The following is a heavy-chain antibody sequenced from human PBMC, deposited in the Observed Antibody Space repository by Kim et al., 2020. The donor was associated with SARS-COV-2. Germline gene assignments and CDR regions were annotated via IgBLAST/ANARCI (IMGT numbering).Heavy chain of an antibody. J-gene: IGHJ6*02. CDR1: GYSFTSYW. V-gene: IGHV5-10-1*01. CDR3: ATPAFHYYGSGSYSTYYYYGMDV. D-gene: IGHD3-10*01. Sequence: GESLKISCKGSGYSFTSYWISWVRQMPGKGLEWMGRIDPSDSYTNYSPSFQGHVTISADKSISTAYLQWSSLKASDTAMYYCATPAFHYYGSGSYSTYYYYGMDVWGQGTTVTVSS. CDR2: IDPSDSYT.